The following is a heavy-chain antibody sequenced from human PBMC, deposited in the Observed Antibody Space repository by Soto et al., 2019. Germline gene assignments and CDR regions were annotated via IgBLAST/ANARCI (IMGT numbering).Heavy chain of an antibody. J-gene: IGHJ5*02. CDR3: ANTAVTPFGDFVFDR. V-gene: IGHV3-23*04. CDR2: IRVTSIDT. D-gene: IGHD4-17*01. CDR1: RFTFGDYP. Sequence: EVQLVESGGALVQPGGSLRLSCVASRFTFGDYPMNWVRQAPGKGLEWVSGIRVTSIDTYYADSVKGRFTISRDMSQSMLFLHMSTVRPEDTALYYCANTAVTPFGDFVFDRWGQGTLVTVSS.